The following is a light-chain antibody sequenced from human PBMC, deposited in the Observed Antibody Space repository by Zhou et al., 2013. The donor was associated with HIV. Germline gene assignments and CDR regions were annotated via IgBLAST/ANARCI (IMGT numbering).Light chain of an antibody. J-gene: IGKJ1*01. CDR3: QHYNSYSGT. CDR2: KAS. V-gene: IGKV1-5*03. CDR1: HSISSW. Sequence: DIQMTQSPSTLSASVGDRVTITCRASHSISSWLAWYQQKPGKAPNLLIYKASTLESGVPSRFSGSGSGTEFTLTISSLQPDDFATYYCQHYNSYSGTFGQGTKVEIK.